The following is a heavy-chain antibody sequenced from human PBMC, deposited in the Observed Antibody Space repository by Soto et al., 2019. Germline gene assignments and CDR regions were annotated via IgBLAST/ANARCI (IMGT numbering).Heavy chain of an antibody. V-gene: IGHV3-33*01. CDR1: GFIFSSYG. CDR3: ATSLAVAPGWIDT. D-gene: IGHD5-12*01. Sequence: PGGSLRLSCAASGFIFSSYGMHWVRQAPGKGLEWVAGIWYDGSNTFYSDAVKGRFSISRDNSKNTVDLQMNSLRAEDTAVYYCATSLAVAPGWIDTWGQGIQVTVSS. CDR2: IWYDGSNT. J-gene: IGHJ5*02.